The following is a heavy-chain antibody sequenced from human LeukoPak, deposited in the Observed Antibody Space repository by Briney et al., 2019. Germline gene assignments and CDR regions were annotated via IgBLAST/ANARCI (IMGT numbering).Heavy chain of an antibody. V-gene: IGHV3-48*01. CDR3: ARCRGHSCCFDN. Sequence: GGSLRLSCAASRFSFSNHSMNWVRQAPGKGLEWVSYISNSGSAKYYAASVKGRFTISRDNGKNSLYLQMNSLRAEDTAVYYCARCRGHSCCFDNWGQGTQVTVSS. CDR2: ISNSGSAK. CDR1: RFSFSNHS. D-gene: IGHD2-15*01. J-gene: IGHJ4*02.